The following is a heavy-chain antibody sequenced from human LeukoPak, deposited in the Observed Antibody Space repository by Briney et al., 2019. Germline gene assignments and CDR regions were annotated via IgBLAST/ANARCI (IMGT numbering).Heavy chain of an antibody. CDR2: ISFDGSRR. V-gene: IGHV3-30*18. CDR3: AKEGTDYGDYPYFFDY. Sequence: PGRSLRLSCAASGFTFSDSGMHWVRQAPGEGLEWVAIISFDGSRRFYADSVRGRFTVSRDNSKNTLFLQMDSLSADDTGVYYCAKEGTDYGDYPYFFDYWGQGTLVTVSS. D-gene: IGHD4-17*01. J-gene: IGHJ4*02. CDR1: GFTFSDSG.